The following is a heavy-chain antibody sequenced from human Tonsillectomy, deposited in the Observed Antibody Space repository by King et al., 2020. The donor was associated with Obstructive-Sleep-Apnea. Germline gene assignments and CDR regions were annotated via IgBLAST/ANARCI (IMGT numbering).Heavy chain of an antibody. D-gene: IGHD3-10*01. CDR1: GFTVSSNY. V-gene: IGHV3-53*04. J-gene: IGHJ4*02. CDR3: ARAAYYYGSRYFDY. CDR2: IYSGNST. Sequence: VQLVESGGGLVQPGGSLRLSCAASGFTVSSNYMSWVRQAPGTGLEWVSIIYSGNSTYYADSVKGRFTISRHNSKNTLYLQMNSLRAEDTAVYYCARAAYYYGSRYFDYWGQGTQVTVSS.